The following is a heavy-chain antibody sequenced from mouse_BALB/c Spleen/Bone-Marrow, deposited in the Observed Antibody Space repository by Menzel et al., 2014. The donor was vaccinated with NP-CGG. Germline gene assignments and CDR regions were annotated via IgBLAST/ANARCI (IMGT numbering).Heavy chain of an antibody. V-gene: IGHV5-9*02. D-gene: IGHD2-10*01. CDR2: ISSGGSYT. Sequence: EVKLMESGGGLVKPGGSLKLSCAASGFAFSSYDMSWVRQTPEKRLEWVATISSGGSYTYYPDSVKGRFTISRDNARNTLYLQMSSLRSEDTALYYCARHPYYGNYPAWFAYWVQGTLVTVSA. CDR1: GFAFSSYD. J-gene: IGHJ3*01. CDR3: ARHPYYGNYPAWFAY.